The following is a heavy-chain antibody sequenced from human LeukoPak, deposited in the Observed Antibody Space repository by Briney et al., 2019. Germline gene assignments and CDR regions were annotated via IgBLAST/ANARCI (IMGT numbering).Heavy chain of an antibody. CDR2: INPSGGST. V-gene: IGHV1-46*03. CDR3: AKGEMATIQDLEFDY. Sequence: ASVNVSCKASGYSFTSYYMHWVRQAAGQGLERMGIINPSGGSTSYAQKFQGRVTMTRDTSTSTVYMELSSLRSEDTAVYYCAKGEMATIQDLEFDYWGQGTLVTVSS. J-gene: IGHJ4*02. CDR1: GYSFTSYY. D-gene: IGHD5-24*01.